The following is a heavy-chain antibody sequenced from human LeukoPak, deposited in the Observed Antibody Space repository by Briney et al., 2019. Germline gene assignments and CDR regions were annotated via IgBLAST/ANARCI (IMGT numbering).Heavy chain of an antibody. D-gene: IGHD6-19*01. CDR2: IYYSGST. V-gene: IGHV4-39*01. Sequence: PSETLSLTCTVSGGSISSSSYYWGWIRQPPGKGLEWIGSIYYSGSTYYNPSLKSRVTISVDTSENQFSLKLSSVTAADTAVYYCARTAYSSGWYELIWYFDLWGRGTLVTVSP. CDR1: GGSISSSSYY. J-gene: IGHJ2*01. CDR3: ARTAYSSGWYELIWYFDL.